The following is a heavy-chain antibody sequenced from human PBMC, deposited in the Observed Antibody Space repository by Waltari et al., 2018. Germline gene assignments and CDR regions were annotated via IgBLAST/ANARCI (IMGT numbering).Heavy chain of an antibody. Sequence: EVQLVGSGGGLVQPGGSLRLSCVTSGFKFSDFWINWVRQAPGRGRDWVANIRQEGVAKNYLYSVKGRFTVSRDNAENSLFLQLNSLTAEDTALYYCARDVPNSGRGGFDFWGHGTMVTVSS. CDR2: IRQEGVAK. V-gene: IGHV3-7*01. CDR1: GFKFSDFW. J-gene: IGHJ3*01. D-gene: IGHD3-10*01. CDR3: ARDVPNSGRGGFDF.